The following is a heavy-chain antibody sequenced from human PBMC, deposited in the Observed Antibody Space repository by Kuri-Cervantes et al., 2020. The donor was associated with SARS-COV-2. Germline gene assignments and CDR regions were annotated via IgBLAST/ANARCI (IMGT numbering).Heavy chain of an antibody. CDR2: INPSGGST. D-gene: IGHD2-2*02. J-gene: IGHJ4*02. CDR3: ASGGNCSSTSCYRAEVN. Sequence: ASVKVSCKASGYTFTSYYMHWVRQVPGQGLEWMGIINPSGGSTSYAQKFQGRVTMTRDTPTSTVYMELSSLRSEDTAVYYCASGGNCSSTSCYRAEVNWGQGTLVTVSS. CDR1: GYTFTSYY. V-gene: IGHV1-46*01.